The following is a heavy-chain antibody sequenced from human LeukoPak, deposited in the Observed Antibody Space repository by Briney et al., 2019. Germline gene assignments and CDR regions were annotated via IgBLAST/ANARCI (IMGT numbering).Heavy chain of an antibody. V-gene: IGHV3-48*01. CDR1: GFTFSSYS. Sequence: GGSLRLSCAASGFTFSSYSMNWVRQAPGKGLEWVSYISSLSGTIDYADSVKGRFTISRDNSKNTLYLQMNSLRAEDTAVNYCAKDYTPSGSYYDYYYYMDVWGKGTTVTISS. CDR3: AKDYTPSGSYYDYYYYMDV. CDR2: ISSLSGTI. J-gene: IGHJ6*03. D-gene: IGHD1-26*01.